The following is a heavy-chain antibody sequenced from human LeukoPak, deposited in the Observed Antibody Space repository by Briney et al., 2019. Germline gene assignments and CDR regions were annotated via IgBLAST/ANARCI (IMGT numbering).Heavy chain of an antibody. D-gene: IGHD6-6*01. J-gene: IGHJ6*02. V-gene: IGHV1-69*13. CDR2: IIPIFGTA. Sequence: SVKVSCKASGGTFISYAISWVRQAPGQGLEWMGGIIPIFGTANYAQKFQGRVTITADESTSTAYMELSSLRSEDTAVYYCAKNRIAALDYYYGMDVWGQGTTVTVSS. CDR1: GGTFISYA. CDR3: AKNRIAALDYYYGMDV.